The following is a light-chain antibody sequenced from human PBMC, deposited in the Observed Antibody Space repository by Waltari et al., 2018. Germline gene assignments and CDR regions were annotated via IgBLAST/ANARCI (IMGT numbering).Light chain of an antibody. CDR2: RNN. J-gene: IGLJ3*02. V-gene: IGLV1-47*01. CDR1: RSNIGSNY. Sequence: QSVLTQPPSASGTPGQRVTISCSGSRSNIGSNYVYWYQQLPGTAPKLLIYRNNQRPSGVPDRFSGSKSGNSASLAISGLRSEDEADYYCAAWDDSLSGRVFGGRTKVTVL. CDR3: AAWDDSLSGRV.